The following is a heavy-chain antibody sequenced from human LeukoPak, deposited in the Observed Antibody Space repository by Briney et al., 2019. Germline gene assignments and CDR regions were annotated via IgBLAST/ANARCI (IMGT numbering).Heavy chain of an antibody. Sequence: SETLSLTCTVSGGSISSYYWSWIRQPPGKGLEWIGYIYSTGSTNYNPSLRGRVTLSVDTSKNQFSLKLRSVTAADTAVYYCARREAQPMWGQGTMVTVSS. CDR1: GGSISSYY. CDR2: IYSTGST. D-gene: IGHD2-2*01. J-gene: IGHJ3*02. V-gene: IGHV4-59*08. CDR3: ARREAQPM.